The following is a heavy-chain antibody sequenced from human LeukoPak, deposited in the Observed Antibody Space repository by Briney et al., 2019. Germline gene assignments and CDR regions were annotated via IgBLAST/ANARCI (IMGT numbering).Heavy chain of an antibody. D-gene: IGHD3-10*02. V-gene: IGHV3-7*01. CDR3: ARAGRKSRGVDLVRKKETGYYYYMDV. CDR1: GFTFSSYG. J-gene: IGHJ6*03. CDR2: IKQDGSEK. Sequence: GGSLRLSCAASGFTFSSYGMHWVRQAPGKGLEWVANIKQDGSEKYYVDSVKGRFTISRDNAKNSLYLQMNSLRAEDTAVYYCARAGRKSRGVDLVRKKETGYYYYMDVWGKGTTVTVSS.